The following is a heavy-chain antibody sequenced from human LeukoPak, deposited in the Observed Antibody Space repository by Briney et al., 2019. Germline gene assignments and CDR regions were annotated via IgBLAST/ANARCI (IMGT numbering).Heavy chain of an antibody. CDR1: GGTFSSYA. Sequence: GASVKVSCKASGGTFSSYAISWVRQAPGQGLEWMGGIIPIFGTANYAQKFQGRVTITADESTSTAYMELSSLRSEDTAVYYCARVGTAAAGTGWFDPWGQGTLVTVSS. V-gene: IGHV1-69*13. D-gene: IGHD6-13*01. CDR2: IIPIFGTA. J-gene: IGHJ5*02. CDR3: ARVGTAAAGTGWFDP.